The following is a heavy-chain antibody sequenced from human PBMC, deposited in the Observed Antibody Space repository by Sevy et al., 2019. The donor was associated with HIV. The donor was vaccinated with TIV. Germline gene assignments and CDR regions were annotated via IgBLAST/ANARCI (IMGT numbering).Heavy chain of an antibody. CDR2: VNTDGTFT. D-gene: IGHD2-8*01. CDR3: ARGTRDWAGIDY. J-gene: IGHJ4*02. V-gene: IGHV3-74*01. Sequence: GGSLRLSCAASGFTFNTYWMHWVRQAPGKGLIWVSRVNTDGTFTTYADSVKGRFTISRDNAKNTVYLQMNSLRVEDTAVYHCARGTRDWAGIDYWVQGTLVTVSS. CDR1: GFTFNTYW.